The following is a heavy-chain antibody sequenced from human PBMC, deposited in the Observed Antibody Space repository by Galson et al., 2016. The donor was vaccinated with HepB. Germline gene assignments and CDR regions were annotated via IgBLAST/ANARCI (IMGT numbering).Heavy chain of an antibody. Sequence: PALVKPTQSLTLTCTFSGFSLSTTGVGVGWVRQPPGKALEWLALIYWDNDKRYRPSLRSRLTITKDTSKNQVVLTMTNMDPEDTATFYCVHRPEDRGGSPFDYWGQGTLVTVSS. CDR1: GFSLSTTGVG. J-gene: IGHJ4*02. CDR2: IYWDNDK. V-gene: IGHV2-5*02. CDR3: VHRPEDRGGSPFDY. D-gene: IGHD2-15*01.